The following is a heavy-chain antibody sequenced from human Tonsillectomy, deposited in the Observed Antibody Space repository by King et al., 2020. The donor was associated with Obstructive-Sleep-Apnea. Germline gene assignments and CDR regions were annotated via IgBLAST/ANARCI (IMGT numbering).Heavy chain of an antibody. CDR1: GGSISSYY. Sequence: VQLQESGPGLVKPSETLSLTCTVSGGSISSYYWSWIRQPAGKGLEWIGRMYTSGNINYNPSLKSRVTMSVDTSKNQFSLKLSSVTAADTAVYYCARVGETTYYYYGMDVWGQGTTVTVSS. J-gene: IGHJ6*02. CDR3: ARVGETTYYYYGMDV. CDR2: MYTSGNI. D-gene: IGHD1-26*01. V-gene: IGHV4-4*07.